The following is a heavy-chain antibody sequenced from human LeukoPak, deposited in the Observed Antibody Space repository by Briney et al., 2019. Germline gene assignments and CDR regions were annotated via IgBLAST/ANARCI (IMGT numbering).Heavy chain of an antibody. CDR1: GFTFNNYG. CDR3: ARDLGWLVRFDY. J-gene: IGHJ4*02. D-gene: IGHD6-19*01. V-gene: IGHV3-21*01. Sequence: GGSLRLSCAAFGFTFNNYGMSWVRQAPGKGLEWVSTISGRSGGTFYADSVKGRFTISRDNAKNSLYLQMNSLRAEDTAVYYCARDLGWLVRFDYWGQGTLVTVSS. CDR2: ISGRSGGT.